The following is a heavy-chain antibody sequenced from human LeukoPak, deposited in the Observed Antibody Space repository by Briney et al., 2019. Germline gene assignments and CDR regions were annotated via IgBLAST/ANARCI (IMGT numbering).Heavy chain of an antibody. Sequence: GGSLRLSCAVSGFTFSTYSMNWVRQAPGKGLEWISFIRHDSSDIYYADSVKGRFTISRDNSKSAVYLQMNSLRAEDTAIYYCARDAPGNSHTLDYWGQGTLVTVSS. J-gene: IGHJ4*02. D-gene: IGHD4-23*01. CDR2: IRHDSSDI. CDR3: ARDAPGNSHTLDY. V-gene: IGHV3-21*04. CDR1: GFTFSTYS.